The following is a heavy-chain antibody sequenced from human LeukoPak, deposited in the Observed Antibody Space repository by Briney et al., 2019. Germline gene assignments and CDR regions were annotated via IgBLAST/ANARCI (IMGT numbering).Heavy chain of an antibody. J-gene: IGHJ5*02. D-gene: IGHD6-13*01. CDR1: GFTFSSYG. CDR2: ISSSSSYI. CDR3: AKVIAAAPNWFDP. Sequence: GGTLRLSCAASGFTFSSYGMSWVRQAPGKGLEWVSSISSSSSYIYYADSVKGRFTISRDNSKNTLYLQMNSQRAEDTAVYYCAKVIAAAPNWFDPWGQGTLVTVSS. V-gene: IGHV3-23*01.